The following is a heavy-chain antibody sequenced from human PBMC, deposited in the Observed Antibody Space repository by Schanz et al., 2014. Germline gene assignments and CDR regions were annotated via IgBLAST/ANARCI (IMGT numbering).Heavy chain of an antibody. Sequence: EVQLVESGGGLVQPGGSLRLSCETSGFTFSNHAMSWVRQAPGKGLEWVANIKQDESERSYVDSVKGRFTISRDNAKNSLYLQMNSLRAEDTAVYYCARDRQQLVGRIGYYYGMDVWGQGTTVTVSS. J-gene: IGHJ6*02. CDR1: GFTFSNHA. CDR2: IKQDESER. CDR3: ARDRQQLVGRIGYYYGMDV. D-gene: IGHD6-13*01. V-gene: IGHV3-7*01.